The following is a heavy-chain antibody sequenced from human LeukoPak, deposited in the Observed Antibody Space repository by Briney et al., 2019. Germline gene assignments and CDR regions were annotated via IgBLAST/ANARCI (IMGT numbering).Heavy chain of an antibody. CDR3: AKDQCSRGGDCLDAFDI. CDR1: GFTFSSYG. V-gene: IGHV3-30*02. D-gene: IGHD2-21*02. J-gene: IGHJ3*02. Sequence: GGSLRLSCAASGFTFSSYGMHWVRQAPGKGLEWVAFIRYDGSNKYYADSVKGRFTISRDNSKNTLYLQMNSLRAEDTAVYYCAKDQCSRGGDCLDAFDIWGQGTMVTVSS. CDR2: IRYDGSNK.